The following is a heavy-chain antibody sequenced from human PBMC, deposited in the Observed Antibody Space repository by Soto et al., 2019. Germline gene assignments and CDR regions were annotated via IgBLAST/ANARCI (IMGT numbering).Heavy chain of an antibody. V-gene: IGHV1-18*01. CDR1: GYTFTSYG. CDR2: ISAYNGNT. D-gene: IGHD3-16*02. Sequence: GASVKVSCKASGYTFTSYGISWVRQAPGQGLEWMGWISAYNGNTNYAQKLQGRVTMTTDTSTSTAYMELRSLRSDDTAVYYCAREGSTYYDYVWGSYRYDYYYYGMDVWGQGTTVTVSS. J-gene: IGHJ6*02. CDR3: AREGSTYYDYVWGSYRYDYYYYGMDV.